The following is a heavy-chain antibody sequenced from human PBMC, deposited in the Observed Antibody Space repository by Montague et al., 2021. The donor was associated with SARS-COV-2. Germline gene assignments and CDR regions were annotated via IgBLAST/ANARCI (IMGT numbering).Heavy chain of an antibody. J-gene: IGHJ5*02. CDR1: GFTFSNYT. CDR2: IHSPGRGA. CDR3: AKGGDSLASYALINLYA. V-gene: IGHV3-23*03. D-gene: IGHD2-2*01. Sequence: SLRLSCAASGFTFSNYTMSWVRQAPGKGLDWVSAIHSPGRGAYYADSVKGRFTISRDNLKNTLYLQMNSLRDMDTALYYCAKGGDSLASYALINLYAWGPGSLV.